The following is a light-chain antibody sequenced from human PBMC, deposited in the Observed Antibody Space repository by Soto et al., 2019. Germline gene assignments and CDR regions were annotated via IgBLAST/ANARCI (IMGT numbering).Light chain of an antibody. V-gene: IGKV3-20*01. Sequence: EIVLTQSPGTLSLSPGEGATLSCRASQSFSSYSLAWYQQKPGQAPRLLIYGASSRATGIPDRFSGSGSGTDFTLTISRLGPEDFGVYFCQQYAGSPYTFGQGTKLEIK. J-gene: IGKJ2*01. CDR1: QSFSSYS. CDR3: QQYAGSPYT. CDR2: GAS.